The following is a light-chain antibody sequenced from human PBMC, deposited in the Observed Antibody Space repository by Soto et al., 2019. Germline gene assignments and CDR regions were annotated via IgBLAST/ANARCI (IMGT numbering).Light chain of an antibody. V-gene: IGLV1-44*01. CDR1: SSNIGSET. J-gene: IGLJ3*02. CDR3: AAWDDSLKGWV. CDR2: ANN. Sequence: QSVLTQPPSASGTPGQRVTISCSGSSSNIGSETVNWYQQVPGTAPKLLTYANNQRPSGVPDRFSVSKSGTSASLAIGGLQSEDEADYYCAAWDDSLKGWVFGGGTKLTVL.